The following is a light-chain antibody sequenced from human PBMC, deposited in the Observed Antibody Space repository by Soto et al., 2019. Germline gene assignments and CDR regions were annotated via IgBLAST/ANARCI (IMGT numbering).Light chain of an antibody. CDR2: EVS. CDR1: SNDVGHSSF. Sequence: QSVLTQPPSASGSPGQSVTISCTGNSNDVGHSSFISWYQQHPGKGPKLIIYEVSKRPSGVPDRFSGSKSGNTASLSVSGLQDEGEADYFCNAQADNGKHVFGTGTKVTVL. CDR3: NAQADNGKHV. V-gene: IGLV2-8*01. J-gene: IGLJ1*01.